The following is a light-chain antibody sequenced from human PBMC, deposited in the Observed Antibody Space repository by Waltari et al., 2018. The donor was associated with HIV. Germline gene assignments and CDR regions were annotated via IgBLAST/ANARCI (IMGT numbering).Light chain of an antibody. J-gene: IGLJ1*01. CDR1: TIGRKS. CDR2: DDS. Sequence: SYVLTQPPSVSVAPGQTARIPCGGNTIGRKSVHWYQQKPGQAPVLVVYDDSDRPSGIPERFSGSNSGNTATLTINRVEAGDEADYYCQVWDSSSDHHYVFGTGTKVTVL. CDR3: QVWDSSSDHHYV. V-gene: IGLV3-21*02.